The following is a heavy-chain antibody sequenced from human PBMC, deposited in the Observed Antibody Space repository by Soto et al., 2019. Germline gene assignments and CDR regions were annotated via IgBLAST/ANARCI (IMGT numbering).Heavy chain of an antibody. J-gene: IGHJ4*02. Sequence: ASVKVSCKASGGTFSSYAISWVRQAPGQGLEWMGGIIPIFDTTNFAQKFQGRVTITADESTNTAYLDLSSLRSEDTAVYYCATDGYSPSSLDYWGQGTLVTVSS. CDR3: ATDGYSPSSLDY. CDR2: IIPIFDTT. CDR1: GGTFSSYA. V-gene: IGHV1-69*13. D-gene: IGHD4-4*01.